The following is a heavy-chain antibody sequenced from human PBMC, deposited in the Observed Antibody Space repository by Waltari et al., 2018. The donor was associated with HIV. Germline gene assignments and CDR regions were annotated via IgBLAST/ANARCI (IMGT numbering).Heavy chain of an antibody. CDR1: VFTFSGYW. D-gene: IGHD2-21*02. CDR2: INPVGSTK. V-gene: IGHV3-7*02. CDR3: ASGLGDWVY. J-gene: IGHJ4*02. Sequence: VHLVEFGGALVQPGGALSISCAALVFTFSGYWMSWVRQAPGKGLELVPNINPVGSTKYHVDTVRGRFTISRDNAKSSLYLQMSSLRAEDTAVYYCASGLGDWVYWGRGTLVTVSS.